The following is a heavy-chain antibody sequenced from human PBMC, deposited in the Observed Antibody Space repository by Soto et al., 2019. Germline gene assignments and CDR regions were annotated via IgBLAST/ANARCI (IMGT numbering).Heavy chain of an antibody. D-gene: IGHD3-3*01. CDR2: ISAYNGNT. CDR3: ARVGGVVYDFWSGAPAEYFQH. J-gene: IGHJ1*01. CDR1: GYTFTSYG. V-gene: IGHV1-18*04. Sequence: ASVKVSCKASGYTFTSYGISWVRQAPGQGLEWMGWISAYNGNTNYAQKLQGRVTMTTDTSTSTAYMELRSLISDDTAVYYCARVGGVVYDFWSGAPAEYFQHWGQGTLVTVSS.